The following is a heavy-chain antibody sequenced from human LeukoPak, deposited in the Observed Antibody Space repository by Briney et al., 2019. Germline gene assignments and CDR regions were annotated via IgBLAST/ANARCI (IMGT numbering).Heavy chain of an antibody. Sequence: SETLSLTCPVSGGSISSYYWSWIRQPPGKGLEWIGYIYYSGSTNYNPSLKSRVTISVDTSKNQFSLKLSSMTAADTAVYYCARDRHSSGYYYGMDVWGQGTTVTVSS. V-gene: IGHV4-59*01. CDR2: IYYSGST. CDR1: GGSISSYY. CDR3: ARDRHSSGYYYGMDV. J-gene: IGHJ6*02. D-gene: IGHD6-19*01.